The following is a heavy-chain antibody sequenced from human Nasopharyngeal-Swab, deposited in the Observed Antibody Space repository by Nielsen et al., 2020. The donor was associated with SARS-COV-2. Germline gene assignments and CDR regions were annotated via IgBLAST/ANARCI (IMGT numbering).Heavy chain of an antibody. J-gene: IGHJ6*02. V-gene: IGHV3-74*01. CDR1: GFTFSAYW. CDR3: GVAYYVWGSSRGMDV. D-gene: IGHD3-16*01. Sequence: GGSLRLSCTASGFTFSAYWMYWVRQAPGKGLVWVSRINSDGSNTAYADSVKGRFSISRDNAKNTVYLQMNSLRVEDTAVYYCGVAYYVWGSSRGMDVWGQGTTVTVSS. CDR2: INSDGSNT.